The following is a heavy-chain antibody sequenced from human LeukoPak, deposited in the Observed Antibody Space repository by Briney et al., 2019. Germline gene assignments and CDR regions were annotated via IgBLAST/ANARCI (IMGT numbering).Heavy chain of an antibody. J-gene: IGHJ4*02. D-gene: IGHD4-17*01. CDR2: VNSYNGDA. V-gene: IGHV1-18*01. Sequence: ASVKVSCKASGYSFTSFGISWVRQAPGQGPEWMGWVNSYNGDADYAPKFQGRVTMTTDTSTRTAYVELRSLRSDDTAVYYCARGSGYGDPPFDYWGQGTLVTVSS. CDR1: GYSFTSFG. CDR3: ARGSGYGDPPFDY.